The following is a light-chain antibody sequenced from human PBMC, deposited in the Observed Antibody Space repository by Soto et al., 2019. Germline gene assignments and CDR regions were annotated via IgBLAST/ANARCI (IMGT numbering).Light chain of an antibody. Sequence: PGTLSLSPGERSTLSCRASQSVSSSFLSWYQQKRGQAPRLLMFGASSRATGIPDRFGGSGSGTDFTLTIYRLEPEDFAVYYCQQSGYSPITFGQGTRLEIK. J-gene: IGKJ5*01. CDR2: GAS. V-gene: IGKV3-20*01. CDR1: QSVSSSF. CDR3: QQSGYSPIT.